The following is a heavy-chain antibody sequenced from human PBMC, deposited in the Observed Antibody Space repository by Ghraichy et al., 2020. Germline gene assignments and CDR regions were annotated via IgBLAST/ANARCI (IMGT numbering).Heavy chain of an antibody. CDR1: GFTFSSYR. CDR2: INSDGSST. Sequence: LSLTCAASGFTFSSYRMHWVRQVPGKGLVWVSRINSDGSSTAYADSVTGRFTISRDNAENTLYLHMNGLRAEDTAVYYCARLTVAAATNYWGQGTLVTVSS. CDR3: ARLTVAAATNY. V-gene: IGHV3-74*03. D-gene: IGHD2-15*01. J-gene: IGHJ4*02.